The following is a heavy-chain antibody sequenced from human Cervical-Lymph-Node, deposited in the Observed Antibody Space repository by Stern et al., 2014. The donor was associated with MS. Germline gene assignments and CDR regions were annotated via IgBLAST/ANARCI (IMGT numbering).Heavy chain of an antibody. V-gene: IGHV4-61*02. CDR3: AKEAWNDYLHAFDI. D-gene: IGHD1-1*01. J-gene: IGHJ3*02. CDR1: GASISSRSHH. CDR2: IHTSGTT. Sequence: QLQLQESGPGLVKPSQTLSLTCTVSGASISSRSHHWSWIRQPAGTGLEWIGRIHTSGTTSYNPSLKSRVTISVDTSKNQFSLKLPSVTAADTAIYYCAKEAWNDYLHAFDIWGQGTMVTVSS.